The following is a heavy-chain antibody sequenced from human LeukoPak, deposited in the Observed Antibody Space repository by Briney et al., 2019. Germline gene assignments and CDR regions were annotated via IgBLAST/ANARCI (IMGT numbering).Heavy chain of an antibody. D-gene: IGHD3-10*01. V-gene: IGHV3-30-3*01. CDR3: ARDADNVLLWFGELYN. Sequence: GRSLRLSCAASGFTFSSYAMHWVRQAPGKGLEGVAVISYDGSNKYYADSVKGRFTISRDNSKNTLYLQMNSLRAEDTAVYYCARDADNVLLWFGELYNWGQGTLVTVSS. CDR2: ISYDGSNK. J-gene: IGHJ4*02. CDR1: GFTFSSYA.